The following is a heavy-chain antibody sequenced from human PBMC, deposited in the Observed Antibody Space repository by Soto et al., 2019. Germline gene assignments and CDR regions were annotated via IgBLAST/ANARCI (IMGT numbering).Heavy chain of an antibody. CDR3: ARQEVVRQPGFGFDY. CDR2: IFYSGST. D-gene: IGHD3-10*01. V-gene: IGHV4-39*01. Sequence: SETLSLTCTVSGGSISSSNYYWGWIRQPPGKGLEWIGSIFYSGSTYYKPSLKSRVTMSVDTSKNQFSLNLNSVTAADTAVYYCARQEVVRQPGFGFDYWGQGILVTVSS. CDR1: GGSISSSNYY. J-gene: IGHJ4*02.